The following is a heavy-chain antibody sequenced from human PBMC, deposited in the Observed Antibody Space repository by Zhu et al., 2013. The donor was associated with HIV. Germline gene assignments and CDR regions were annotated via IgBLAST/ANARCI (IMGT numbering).Heavy chain of an antibody. V-gene: IGHV1-58*01. J-gene: IGHJ4*02. D-gene: IGHD3-22*01. CDR3: AADPDLYDSSGLRGLANY. Sequence: QLVQSGPEVKKPGTSVKVSCKASGFTFTSSAVQWVRQARGQRLEWIGWIVVGSGNTNYAQKFQERVTITRDMSTSTAYMELSSLRSEDTAVYYCAADPDLYDSSGLRGLANYWGQGTLVTVSS. CDR1: GFTFTSSA. CDR2: IVVGSGNT.